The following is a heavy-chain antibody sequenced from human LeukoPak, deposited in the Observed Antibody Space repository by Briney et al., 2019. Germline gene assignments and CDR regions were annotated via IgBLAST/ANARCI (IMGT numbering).Heavy chain of an antibody. V-gene: IGHV3-23*01. Sequence: SGGSLRLSCAASDFTFSMSAMNWVRQAPGKGLEWVAAVSGSGDAAYYADSVKGRFTISRDNSKNTLYLQMNSLRAEDTAVYYCAAPPHHRATYDYGDYRYWGQGTLVTVSS. J-gene: IGHJ4*02. CDR3: AAPPHHRATYDYGDYRY. CDR2: VSGSGDAA. CDR1: DFTFSMSA. D-gene: IGHD4-17*01.